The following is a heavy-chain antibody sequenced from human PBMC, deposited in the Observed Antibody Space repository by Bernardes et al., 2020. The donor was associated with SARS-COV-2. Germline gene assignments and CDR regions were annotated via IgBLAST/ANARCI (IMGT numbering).Heavy chain of an antibody. V-gene: IGHV3-23*01. D-gene: IGHD3-10*01. CDR3: AKDSRYYYGPVKWFAP. J-gene: IGHJ5*02. CDR2: ISGSGGST. Sequence: GGSLRLSCAASGFTFSSYAMSWVRQAPGKGLEWVSAISGSGGSTYYADSVKGRFTISRDNSKNTLYLQMNSLRAEDTAVYYCAKDSRYYYGPVKWFAPWGQGTLVTVSS. CDR1: GFTFSSYA.